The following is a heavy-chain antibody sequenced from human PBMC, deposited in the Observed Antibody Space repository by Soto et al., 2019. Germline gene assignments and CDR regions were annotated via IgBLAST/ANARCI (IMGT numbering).Heavy chain of an antibody. CDR3: ARGGGAYQGANFDY. CDR1: GFTFSSYG. J-gene: IGHJ4*02. D-gene: IGHD3-16*01. CDR2: IWYDGSNK. V-gene: IGHV3-33*01. Sequence: QVQLVESGGGVVQPGRSLRLSCAASGFTFSSYGMHWVRQAPGKGLEWVAVIWYDGSNKYYADSVKGRFTISRDNSKNMLYLQMNSLIAEDTAVYYFARGGGAYQGANFDYWGQGTLVTVSS.